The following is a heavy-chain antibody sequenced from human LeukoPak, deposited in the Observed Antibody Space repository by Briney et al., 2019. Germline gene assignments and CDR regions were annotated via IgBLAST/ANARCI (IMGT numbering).Heavy chain of an antibody. D-gene: IGHD3-16*01. CDR2: IRGKANSYAT. CDR1: GFTFSGSA. Sequence: GGSLRLSCAASGFTFSGSAMHWVRQASGKGLEWVGRIRGKANSYATAYAASVKGRFTISRDDSKNTAYLQMNSLKTEDTAVYYCTRRGGAADAFDIWGQGTMVTVSS. V-gene: IGHV3-73*01. J-gene: IGHJ3*02. CDR3: TRRGGAADAFDI.